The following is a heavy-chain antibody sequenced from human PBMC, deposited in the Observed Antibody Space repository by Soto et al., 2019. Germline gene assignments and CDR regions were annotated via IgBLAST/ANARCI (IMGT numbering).Heavy chain of an antibody. V-gene: IGHV3-21*01. Sequence: EVQLVESGGGLVEPGGSLRLSCAASGFTFCSYSMNWVRQTPGKGLELVSSISRSSSDIYHADSVKGRFTIYRDNAKNSLYLQMNSLRAEDTAVYYCARTDLRYGSLDYWGQGTLVTVSS. J-gene: IGHJ4*02. D-gene: IGHD5-18*01. CDR2: ISRSSSDI. CDR1: GFTFCSYS. CDR3: ARTDLRYGSLDY.